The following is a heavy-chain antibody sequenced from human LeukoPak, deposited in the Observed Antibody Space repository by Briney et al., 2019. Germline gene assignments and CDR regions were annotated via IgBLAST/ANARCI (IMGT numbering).Heavy chain of an antibody. CDR3: ARQMNTVTADY. CDR2: IFYSGST. CDR1: GGSISSYF. J-gene: IGHJ4*02. D-gene: IGHD4-17*01. V-gene: IGHV4-39*01. Sequence: SETLSLTCTVSGGSISSYFWGWIRQPPGKGLEWIGSIFYSGSTYYNPSLNSRVTISIDTSKNQFSLRLSSVTAADTAVYYCARQMNTVTADYWGQGTLVTVSS.